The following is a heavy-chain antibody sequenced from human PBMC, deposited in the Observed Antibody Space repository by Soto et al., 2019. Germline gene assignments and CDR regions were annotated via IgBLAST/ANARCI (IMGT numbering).Heavy chain of an antibody. CDR2: IYSGGTT. V-gene: IGHV3-53*01. Sequence: EVPVVESGGGLIQPGGSLRLSCVVSGFTVSSANYMSWVRQAPGKGLEWVSVIYSGGTTFYADSVKGRFTISRDNSKNTLYLQMNSLRAEDTAVYYCHGYGYWGQGTLVTVSS. CDR3: HGYGY. CDR1: GFTVSSANY. D-gene: IGHD5-12*01. J-gene: IGHJ4*02.